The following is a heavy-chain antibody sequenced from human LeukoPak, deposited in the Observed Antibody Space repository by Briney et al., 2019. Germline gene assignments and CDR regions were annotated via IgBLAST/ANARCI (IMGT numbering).Heavy chain of an antibody. V-gene: IGHV3-30*04. J-gene: IGHJ4*02. CDR1: GFTFSRFA. Sequence: GRSLRLSCAASGFTFSRFAMHWVRQAPGKGLEWVAVISYGAVISYDGSNKYYADSVKGRFTISRDNAKNSLYLQMNSLRAEDTAVYYCARAGGSDYWGQGTLVTVSS. D-gene: IGHD6-25*01. CDR2: ISYDGSNK. CDR3: ARAGGSDY.